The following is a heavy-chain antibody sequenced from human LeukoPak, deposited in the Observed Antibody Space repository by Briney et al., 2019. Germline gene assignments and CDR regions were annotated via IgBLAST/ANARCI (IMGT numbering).Heavy chain of an antibody. CDR2: IYYSGST. CDR3: ARDPYYYGMDV. Sequence: PSETLSLTCTVSGGSISSGGYYWSWIRQHPGKGLEWIGYIYYSGSTYYNPSLKNRVTISVDTSKNQFSLKLSSVTAADTAVYYCARDPYYYGMDVWGQGTTVTVSS. CDR1: GGSISSGGYY. J-gene: IGHJ6*02. V-gene: IGHV4-31*03.